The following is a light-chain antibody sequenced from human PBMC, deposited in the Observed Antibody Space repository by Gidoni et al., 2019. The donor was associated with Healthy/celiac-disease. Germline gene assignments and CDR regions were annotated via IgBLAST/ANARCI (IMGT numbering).Light chain of an antibody. Sequence: DIQMTQSPSALSASVGDRVTITCRASQSISSYLNWYQQKPGKAPKLLIYAASSLQRGVPSRFSGSGSGTDVTRTISSLQPEDFATYYCQQSYSNPETFGQGTKVEIK. CDR3: QQSYSNPET. J-gene: IGKJ1*01. V-gene: IGKV1-39*01. CDR2: AAS. CDR1: QSISSY.